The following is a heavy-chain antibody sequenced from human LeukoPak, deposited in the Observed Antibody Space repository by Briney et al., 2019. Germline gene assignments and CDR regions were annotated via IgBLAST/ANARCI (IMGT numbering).Heavy chain of an antibody. CDR3: AKQLGYCSDGSCYFPY. J-gene: IGHJ4*02. V-gene: IGHV3-23*01. CDR2: ISNNGGYT. Sequence: GGSLRLSCAASGFTFSSSAMSWVRQAPGKGLEWVSAISNNGGYTFYADSVQGRLTISRDNSKSTLCLQMNSLRAEDTAVYYCAKQLGYCSDGSCYFPYWGQGTLVTVSS. D-gene: IGHD2-15*01. CDR1: GFTFSSSA.